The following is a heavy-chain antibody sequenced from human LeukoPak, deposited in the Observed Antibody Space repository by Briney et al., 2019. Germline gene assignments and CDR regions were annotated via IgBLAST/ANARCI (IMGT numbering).Heavy chain of an antibody. Sequence: GGSLRLSCAASGFTFSSYGMHWVRQAPGKGLEWVAFIRYDGSNKYYADSVKGRFTISRDNSKNTLYLQMNSLRAEDTAVYYCAKALNNREYYFDYWGQGTLVTVSS. CDR1: GFTFSSYG. CDR3: AKALNNREYYFDY. J-gene: IGHJ4*02. CDR2: IRYDGSNK. V-gene: IGHV3-30*02. D-gene: IGHD1-14*01.